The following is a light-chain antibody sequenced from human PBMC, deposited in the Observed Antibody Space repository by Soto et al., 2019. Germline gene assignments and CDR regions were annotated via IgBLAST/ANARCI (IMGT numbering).Light chain of an antibody. V-gene: IGKV4-1*01. CDR1: LSVFYSSNNQNY. CDR2: WAS. Sequence: DIVMTQSPDSLTVSLGERATINCKSSLSVFYSSNNQNYLAWYQHKPGQPPKLLIYWASTRESGVPDRFSGRGSGTDSALTISSLQAEDVAVYYCQQYYTTLAPTFGGGTKVEIK. CDR3: QQYYTTLAPT. J-gene: IGKJ4*01.